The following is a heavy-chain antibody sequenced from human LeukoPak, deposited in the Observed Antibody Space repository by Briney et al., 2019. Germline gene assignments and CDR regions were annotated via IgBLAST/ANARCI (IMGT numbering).Heavy chain of an antibody. J-gene: IGHJ6*03. CDR1: GGSISSSNW. D-gene: IGHD3-3*01. CDR2: IYHSGST. V-gene: IGHV4-4*02. CDR3: ARATPAIRDFWSGYYTAYYYYYMDV. Sequence: PSETLSLTCAVSGGSISSSNWCSWVRQPPGKGLEWNGEIYHSGSTNYNPSLKSRVTISVDKSKNQFSLKLSSVTAADTAVYYCARATPAIRDFWSGYYTAYYYYYMDVWGKGTTVTVSS.